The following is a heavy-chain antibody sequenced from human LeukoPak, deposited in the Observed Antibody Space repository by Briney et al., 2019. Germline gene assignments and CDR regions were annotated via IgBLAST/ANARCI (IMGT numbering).Heavy chain of an antibody. CDR3: AKEKGSTGGFDY. J-gene: IGHJ4*02. D-gene: IGHD2-2*01. CDR1: GFTFDDYA. CDR2: ISWNSGSI. Sequence: GGSLRLSCAASGFTFDDYAMHWVRQAPGKGLEWVSGISWNSGSIGYADSVKGRFAISRDNAKNSLYLQMNSLRAEDTALYYCAKEKGSTGGFDYWGQGTLVTVSS. V-gene: IGHV3-9*01.